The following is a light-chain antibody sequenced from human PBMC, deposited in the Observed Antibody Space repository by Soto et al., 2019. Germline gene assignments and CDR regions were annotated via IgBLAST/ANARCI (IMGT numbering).Light chain of an antibody. V-gene: IGKV3-20*01. J-gene: IGKJ1*01. CDR1: QSVSSNY. CDR3: QQYGRSLWT. CDR2: GAS. Sequence: EIVLTQSPGTLSLSPGERATLSCRASQSVSSNYLAWYQQKPGQAPRLLIYGASSRATGIPDRFSGSGSGTEFTLTISRLEPEDFAVCYCQQYGRSLWTFGQGTKVEIK.